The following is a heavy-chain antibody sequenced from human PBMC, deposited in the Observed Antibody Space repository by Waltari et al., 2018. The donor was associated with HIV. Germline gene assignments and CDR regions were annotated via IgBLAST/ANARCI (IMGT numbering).Heavy chain of an antibody. D-gene: IGHD6-19*01. CDR1: GFTFSSYS. CDR2: ISSSSSTI. CDR3: ARDAPEYSSGWLFDY. V-gene: IGHV3-48*04. Sequence: EVQLVESGGGLVQPGGSLRLSCAASGFTFSSYSMNWVRQAPGKGLECVSYISSSSSTIYYADSVKGRFTISRDNAKNSLYLQMNSLRAEDTAVYYCARDAPEYSSGWLFDYWGQGTLVTVSS. J-gene: IGHJ4*02.